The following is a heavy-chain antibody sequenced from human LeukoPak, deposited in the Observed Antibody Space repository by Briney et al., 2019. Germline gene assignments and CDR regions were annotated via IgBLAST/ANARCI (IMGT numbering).Heavy chain of an antibody. J-gene: IGHJ4*02. CDR3: ARRDYYGSGSPDF. D-gene: IGHD3-10*01. Sequence: PGGSLRLSCAASGFTFHDYDMSWVRQSPGKGLEWVSGINWNGDRTGYADSVKGRFTISRDNAKKSLYLRMNSLRAEDTALYYCARRDYYGSGSPDFWGQGTLVTVSS. CDR1: GFTFHDYD. V-gene: IGHV3-20*04. CDR2: INWNGDRT.